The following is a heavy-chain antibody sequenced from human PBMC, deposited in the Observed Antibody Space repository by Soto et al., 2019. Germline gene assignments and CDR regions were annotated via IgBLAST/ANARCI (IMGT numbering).Heavy chain of an antibody. CDR1: GGTFSSYA. J-gene: IGHJ6*02. Sequence: SVKVSCKASGGTFSSYAISWVRQAPGQGLEWMGGIIPIFGTANYAQKFQGRVTITADESTSTAYMEPSSLRSEDTAVYYCARVRGYYGSGSYTRHYYYGMDVWGQGTTVTVSS. D-gene: IGHD3-10*01. CDR3: ARVRGYYGSGSYTRHYYYGMDV. V-gene: IGHV1-69*13. CDR2: IIPIFGTA.